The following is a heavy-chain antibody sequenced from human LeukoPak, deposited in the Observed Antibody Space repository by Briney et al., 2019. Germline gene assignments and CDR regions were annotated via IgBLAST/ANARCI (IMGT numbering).Heavy chain of an antibody. Sequence: GGSLRLSCAASGFTFSSYAMSWVRQAPGKGLEWVSAISGSGGSTYYADSVKGRFTISRDNSKDTLYLQMNSLRAEDTAVYYCAKGPPYYDILTGYSSYWGQGTLVTVSS. V-gene: IGHV3-23*01. CDR3: AKGPPYYDILTGYSSY. D-gene: IGHD3-9*01. J-gene: IGHJ4*02. CDR2: ISGSGGST. CDR1: GFTFSSYA.